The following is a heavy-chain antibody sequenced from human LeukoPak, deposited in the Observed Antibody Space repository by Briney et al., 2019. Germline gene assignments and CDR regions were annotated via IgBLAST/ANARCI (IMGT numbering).Heavy chain of an antibody. CDR2: ISSSSSYI. CDR3: VRGSDGSGSYYTHYYYGMDV. CDR1: GFTFSSYS. J-gene: IGHJ6*02. V-gene: IGHV3-21*01. Sequence: GGSLRLSCAASGFTFSSYSMNWVRQAPGKGLEWVSSISSSSSYIYYADSVKGRFTISRDNAKNSLYLQMNSLRAEDTAVYYCVRGSDGSGSYYTHYYYGMDVWGQGTTVTVSS. D-gene: IGHD3-10*01.